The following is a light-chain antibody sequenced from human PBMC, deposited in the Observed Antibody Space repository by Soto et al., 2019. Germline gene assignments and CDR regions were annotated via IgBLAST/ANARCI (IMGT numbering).Light chain of an antibody. V-gene: IGLV1-44*01. CDR1: SSNIGTSS. J-gene: IGLJ1*01. CDR3: AAWDDSLNGHG. CDR2: TTN. Sequence: QSVLTQPHSASGTPGQRVTISCSGSSSNIGTSSVHWFQQLPGAAPKLLISTTNQRPSGVPERFSGSKSGTSASLAISGLQSEDEADYYWAAWDDSLNGHGFGTGTKVTVL.